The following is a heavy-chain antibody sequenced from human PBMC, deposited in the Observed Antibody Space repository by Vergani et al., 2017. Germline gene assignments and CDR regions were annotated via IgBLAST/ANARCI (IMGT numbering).Heavy chain of an antibody. J-gene: IGHJ3*02. CDR1: GFIFSDHY. V-gene: IGHV3-72*01. CDR3: VRVKGSNWNDHLYDI. CDR2: IRNKANDYTT. D-gene: IGHD1-1*01. Sequence: EVQVVESGGGLVQPGGSLRLSCAASGFIFSDHYMDWVRQAPGKGLEWVGRIRNKANDYTTQYAASVKGRFTISRDDSKSDLYLQMNSRQTEDTALYYCVRVKGSNWNDHLYDIWGQGTLVTVSS.